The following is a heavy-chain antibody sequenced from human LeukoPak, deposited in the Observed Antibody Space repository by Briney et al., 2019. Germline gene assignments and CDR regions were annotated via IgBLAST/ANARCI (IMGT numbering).Heavy chain of an antibody. CDR2: IRFDGSIT. Sequence: PGGSLRLSCAASGFIFSNYGIHWVRQAPGKGLEWMAFIRFDGSITYYADSVRDRFTISRDNSKNTLYLHMNSLRDEDTAVYYCAKGRYCSSPSCWNFDSWGQGTLVTVSS. V-gene: IGHV3-30*02. J-gene: IGHJ4*02. CDR3: AKGRYCSSPSCWNFDS. CDR1: GFIFSNYG. D-gene: IGHD2-2*01.